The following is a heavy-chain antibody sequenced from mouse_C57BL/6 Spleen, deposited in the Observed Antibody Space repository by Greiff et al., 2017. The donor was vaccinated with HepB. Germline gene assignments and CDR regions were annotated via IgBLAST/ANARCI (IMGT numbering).Heavy chain of an antibody. Sequence: EVKLQESGPGLVKPSQSLSLTCSVTGYSITSGYYWNWIRQFPGNKLEWMGYISYDGSNNYNPSLKNRISITRDTSKNQFFLKLNSVTTEDTATYYCARGRYSFDYWGQGTTLTVSS. CDR2: ISYDGSN. D-gene: IGHD1-1*01. CDR1: GYSITSGYY. V-gene: IGHV3-6*01. J-gene: IGHJ2*01. CDR3: ARGRYSFDY.